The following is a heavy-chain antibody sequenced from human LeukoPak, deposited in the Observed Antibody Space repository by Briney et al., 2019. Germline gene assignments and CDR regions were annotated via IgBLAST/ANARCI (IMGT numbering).Heavy chain of an antibody. CDR1: GYSFSSYW. V-gene: IGHV5-51*01. J-gene: IGHJ4*02. CDR3: VRQQTASFSFDY. CDR2: IYPGDSNT. Sequence: GESLKISCKGSGYSFSSYWIGWVRQMPGKGLEWMAIIYPGDSNTRYSPSFQGQVTISADKSISTAYLQWSSLKASDTDIYYCVRQQTASFSFDYWGQGTLVTVSS.